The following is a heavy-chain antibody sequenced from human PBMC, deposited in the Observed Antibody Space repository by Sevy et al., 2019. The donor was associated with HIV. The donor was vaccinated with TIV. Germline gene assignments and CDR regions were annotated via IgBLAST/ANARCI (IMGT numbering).Heavy chain of an antibody. CDR1: GGSISSHY. V-gene: IGHV4-4*07. J-gene: IGHJ4*02. CDR2: IDTSGGP. D-gene: IGHD3-3*01. Sequence: SETLSLTCSVSGGSISSHYWSWIRQPAGEGLEWIGRIDTSGGPNYNPSLKTRVTMSIDTSMNQFSLRLRSVTAADTAVYYCARYNFWSGHYDYFDYWGPGALVTVSS. CDR3: ARYNFWSGHYDYFDY.